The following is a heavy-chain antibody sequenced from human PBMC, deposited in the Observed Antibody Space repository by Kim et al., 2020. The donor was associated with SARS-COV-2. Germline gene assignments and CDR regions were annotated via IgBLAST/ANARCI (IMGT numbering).Heavy chain of an antibody. CDR2: A. Sequence: ANYAQKFQGRGTITADESTSTAYMELSSLRSEGTAVYYCATVARGDYGDYWGQGTLVTVSS. V-gene: IGHV1-69*01. J-gene: IGHJ4*02. CDR3: ATVARGDYGDY. D-gene: IGHD4-17*01.